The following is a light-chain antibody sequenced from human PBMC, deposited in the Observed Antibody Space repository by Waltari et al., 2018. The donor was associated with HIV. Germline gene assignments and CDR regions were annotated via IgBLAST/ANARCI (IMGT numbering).Light chain of an antibody. CDR1: RSNIGAGYF. CDR2: SGI. CDR3: QSYDSSLRASV. V-gene: IGLV1-40*01. J-gene: IGLJ2*01. Sequence: QSALTQPPSVSGAPGQRVTISCTGNRSNIGAGYFVHWYQHLPGTAPKLLVYSGIKRPSGVPDRFAGSKSGTSASLVITGLQAEDEADYYCQSYDSSLRASVFGGGTKLTVL.